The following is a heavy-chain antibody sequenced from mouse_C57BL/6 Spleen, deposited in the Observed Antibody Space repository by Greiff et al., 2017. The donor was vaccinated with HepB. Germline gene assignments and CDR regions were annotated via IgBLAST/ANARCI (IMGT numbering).Heavy chain of an antibody. V-gene: IGHV1-82*01. J-gene: IGHJ2*01. D-gene: IGHD1-1*01. CDR2: IYPGDGDT. CDR1: GYAFSSTW. Sequence: QVQLQQSGPELVKPGASVKISCKASGYAFSSTWMNWVKQRPGKGLEWIGRIYPGDGDTNYNGKFKGKATLTADKSSITAYMPLSSLTSEDSAVYFCARGGVSSYDFDYWGQGTTLTVSS. CDR3: ARGGVSSYDFDY.